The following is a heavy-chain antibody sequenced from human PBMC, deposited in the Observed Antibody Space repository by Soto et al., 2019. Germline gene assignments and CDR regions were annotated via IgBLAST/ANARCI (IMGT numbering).Heavy chain of an antibody. J-gene: IGHJ4*02. D-gene: IGHD2-15*01. CDR3: ARFKGCSGGSCYPYFDY. CDR1: GFTFSSYA. Sequence: QVQVVESGGGVVQPGRSLRLSCAASGFTFSSYAMHWVRQAPGKGLEWVAVMSYDGSNKYYADSVKGRFTISRDNSKNTLYLQMNSLRAEDTAVYYCARFKGCSGGSCYPYFDYWGQGTLVTVSS. V-gene: IGHV3-30-3*01. CDR2: MSYDGSNK.